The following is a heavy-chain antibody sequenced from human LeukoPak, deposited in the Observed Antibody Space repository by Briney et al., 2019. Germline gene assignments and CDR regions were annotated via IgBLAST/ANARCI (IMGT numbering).Heavy chain of an antibody. CDR3: ARASYCDSGGPSSY. CDR2: ISSSDRSI. Sequence: PGGSLRLSCAASGFTLSSYEMNWVRQAPGKGLEWVSYISSSDRSIYYADSVKGRFTISRDNAKNSLYLQMNSLKAEDTAVYFCARASYCDSGGPSSYWGQGTLVTVSS. CDR1: GFTLSSYE. V-gene: IGHV3-48*03. J-gene: IGHJ4*02. D-gene: IGHD3-22*01.